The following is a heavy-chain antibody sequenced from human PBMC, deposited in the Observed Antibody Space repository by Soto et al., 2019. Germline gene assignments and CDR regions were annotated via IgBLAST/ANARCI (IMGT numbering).Heavy chain of an antibody. V-gene: IGHV3-30*18. Sequence: SLRLSCAASGFTFDNYGMHWVRQAPGKGLEWVSGISYDGSYKYYADSVKGRFIISRDNPKNTLYLQMNSLRTEDTAVYYCAKELSHSYGYTRYYFYGMDVWGPGTTVTVSS. D-gene: IGHD5-18*01. CDR2: ISYDGSYK. CDR3: AKELSHSYGYTRYYFYGMDV. CDR1: GFTFDNYG. J-gene: IGHJ6*02.